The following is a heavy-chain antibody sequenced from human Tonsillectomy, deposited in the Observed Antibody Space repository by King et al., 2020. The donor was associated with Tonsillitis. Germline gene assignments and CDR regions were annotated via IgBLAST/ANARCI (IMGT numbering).Heavy chain of an antibody. V-gene: IGHV3-30*18. CDR3: AKDPRQGPLDYYYYYGMDV. J-gene: IGHJ6*02. CDR2: ISYDGSNK. D-gene: IGHD3-16*01. CDR1: GFTFSSYG. Sequence: QLVQSGGGVVQPGRSLRLSCAASGFTFSSYGMHWVRQAPGKGLEWVAVISYDGSNKYYADSVKGRFTISRDNSKNTLYLQMNSLRAEDTAVYYCAKDPRQGPLDYYYYYGMDVWGQGTTVTVSS.